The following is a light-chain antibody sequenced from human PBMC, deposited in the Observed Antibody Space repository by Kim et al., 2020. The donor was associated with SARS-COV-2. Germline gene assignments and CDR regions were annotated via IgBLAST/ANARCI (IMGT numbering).Light chain of an antibody. CDR1: QSVKTY. Sequence: SLSPGERATLSCRASQSVKTYLAWYQHKPGQSPRLLIHDASNRATGVPPRFSGGGSGTEFTLTISSLEPEDFAVYYCQQRGNWPTFGQGTRLEIK. V-gene: IGKV3-11*01. CDR2: DAS. CDR3: QQRGNWPT. J-gene: IGKJ5*01.